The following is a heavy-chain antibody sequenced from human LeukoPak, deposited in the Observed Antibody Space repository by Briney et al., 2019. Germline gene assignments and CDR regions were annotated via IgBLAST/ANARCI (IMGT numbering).Heavy chain of an antibody. V-gene: IGHV3-23*01. CDR2: ISGSGGST. D-gene: IGHD2-15*01. Sequence: PGGSLRLSCAASGFTFSSYGMHWVRQAPGKGLEWVSGISGSGGSTHYADSGKGRFTISRDNSKNTLYLQMNSLRAEDTAVYYCAKQGYCSGGSCYRSYAFDIWGQGTMVTVSS. CDR3: AKQGYCSGGSCYRSYAFDI. J-gene: IGHJ3*02. CDR1: GFTFSSYG.